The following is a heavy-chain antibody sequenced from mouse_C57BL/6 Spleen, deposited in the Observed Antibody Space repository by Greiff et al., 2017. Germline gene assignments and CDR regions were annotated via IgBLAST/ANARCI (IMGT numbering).Heavy chain of an antibody. CDR1: GYAFSSYW. J-gene: IGHJ4*01. CDR2: IYPGDGDT. V-gene: IGHV1-80*01. Sequence: LQESGAELVKPGASVKISCKASGYAFSSYWMNWVKQRPGKGLEWIGQIYPGDGDTNYNGKFKGKATLTADKSSSTAYMQLSSLTSEDSAVYFCARGDYYGSSPFYAMDYWGQGTSVTVSS. CDR3: ARGDYYGSSPFYAMDY. D-gene: IGHD1-1*01.